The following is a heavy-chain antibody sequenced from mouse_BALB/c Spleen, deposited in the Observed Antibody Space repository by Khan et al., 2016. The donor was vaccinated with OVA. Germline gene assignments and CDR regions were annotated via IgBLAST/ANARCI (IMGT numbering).Heavy chain of an antibody. CDR2: IYPGSGNP. D-gene: IGHD1-2*01. Sequence: QVQLQQSGAELARPGASVKLSCKASGYTFTDYYINWVKQRTGQGLEWIGDIYPGSGNPYYNEKFKGKATLTADKSSSTAYIHLSSLTSEVSAAYFCARGDYGLYHFDYWGHGTTLTVSS. J-gene: IGHJ2*01. CDR3: ARGDYGLYHFDY. V-gene: IGHV1-77*01. CDR1: GYTFTDYY.